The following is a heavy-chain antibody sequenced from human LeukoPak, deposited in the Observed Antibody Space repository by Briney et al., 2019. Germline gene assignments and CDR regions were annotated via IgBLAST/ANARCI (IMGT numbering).Heavy chain of an antibody. D-gene: IGHD2-21*01. CDR1: GFTFSSYG. Sequence: GRSLRLSCAASGFTFSSYGMHWVRRAPGKGLEWVANIKQDGSEKDYVDSVKGRFTISRDNAKNSLYLQMNNLRAEDTAVYYCARYCGGDCYGMDVWGQGTTVTVSS. V-gene: IGHV3-7*01. CDR2: IKQDGSEK. CDR3: ARYCGGDCYGMDV. J-gene: IGHJ6*02.